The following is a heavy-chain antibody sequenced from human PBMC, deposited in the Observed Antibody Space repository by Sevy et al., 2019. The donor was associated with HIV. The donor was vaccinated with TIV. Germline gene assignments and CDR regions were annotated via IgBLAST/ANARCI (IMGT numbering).Heavy chain of an antibody. D-gene: IGHD1-26*01. CDR2: IYPGDSDT. J-gene: IGHJ3*02. CDR3: ARSWELLHDAFDI. CDR1: GYSFTSYW. Sequence: GESLKISCKGSGYSFTSYWIGWVRQMPGKGLEWMGIIYPGDSDTRYSPSFQVQVPISADKSISTAYLHWSGLKASDTAMYYCARSWELLHDAFDIWGQGTMVTVSS. V-gene: IGHV5-51*01.